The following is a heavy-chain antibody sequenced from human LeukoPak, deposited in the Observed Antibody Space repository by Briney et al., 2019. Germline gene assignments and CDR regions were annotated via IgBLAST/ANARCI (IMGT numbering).Heavy chain of an antibody. CDR3: TRIEIYYCNY. J-gene: IGHJ4*02. Sequence: GGSLRLSCRTSGFNFGDYSMNWVRQAPGKGLEWAGHIKSKAYGGKTEYAASVKSRFTISRDDSESIAYLQMNSLKTEDTAIYYCTRIEIYYCNYWGQGTLVTVSS. V-gene: IGHV3-49*04. CDR1: GFNFGDYS. CDR2: IKSKAYGGKT. D-gene: IGHD2/OR15-2a*01.